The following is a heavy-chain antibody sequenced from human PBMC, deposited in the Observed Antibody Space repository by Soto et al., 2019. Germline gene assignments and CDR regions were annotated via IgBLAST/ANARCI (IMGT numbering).Heavy chain of an antibody. J-gene: IGHJ4*02. D-gene: IGHD6-6*01. CDR3: ARGRGAWYSSSWFDY. CDR2: INHSGST. V-gene: IGHV4-34*01. Sequence: QVQLQQWGAGLLKPSETLSLTCAVYGGSFSGYYWSWIRQPPGKGLEWIGEINHSGSTNYNPSLKSRVTISVDTSKNQFSLKLSSVTAADTAVYYCARGRGAWYSSSWFDYWGQGTLVTVSS. CDR1: GGSFSGYY.